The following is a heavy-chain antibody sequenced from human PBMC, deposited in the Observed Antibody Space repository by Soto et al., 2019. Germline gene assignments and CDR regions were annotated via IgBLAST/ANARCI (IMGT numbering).Heavy chain of an antibody. CDR3: ARGLLLTFGVRGAPAYYYYGMDV. D-gene: IGHD3-10*01. Sequence: QVQLQQWGAGLLKPSETLSLTCAVYGGSFSGYYWSWIRQPPGKGLEWIGEINHSGSTNYNPSLKSRVTISVDTSKNQFSLKLSSVTAADTAVYYCARGLLLTFGVRGAPAYYYYGMDVWGQGTTVTVSS. CDR1: GGSFSGYY. V-gene: IGHV4-34*01. J-gene: IGHJ6*02. CDR2: INHSGST.